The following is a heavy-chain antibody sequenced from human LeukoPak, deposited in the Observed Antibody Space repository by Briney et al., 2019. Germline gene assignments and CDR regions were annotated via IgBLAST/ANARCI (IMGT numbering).Heavy chain of an antibody. CDR2: INPNSGGT. D-gene: IGHD3-22*01. V-gene: IGHV1-2*02. Sequence: GASVKVSCKASGYPFTGYYMHWVRQAPGQGLEWMGWINPNSGGTNYAQSFQGRVTMTRDMSISTAYMELSRLRSDDTAVYYCARVVASGYYDSSGDYPKYWYFDLWGRGTLVTVSS. CDR1: GYPFTGYY. CDR3: ARVVASGYYDSSGDYPKYWYFDL. J-gene: IGHJ2*01.